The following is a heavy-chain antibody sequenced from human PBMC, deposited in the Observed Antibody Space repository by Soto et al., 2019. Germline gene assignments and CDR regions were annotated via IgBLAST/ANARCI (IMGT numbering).Heavy chain of an antibody. CDR2: IYYSGST. D-gene: IGHD3-22*01. V-gene: IGHV4-30-4*01. CDR1: GGSISSGDYY. Sequence: QVQLQESGPGLVKPSQTLSLTCTVSGGSISSGDYYWSWIRQPPGKGLEWIGYIYYSGSTYYNPSLKSRVTISVDTSKNQFSLKLSSVTAADTAVYYCARALVGYYDSSGYYRRGAFDIWGQGTMVTVSS. CDR3: ARALVGYYDSSGYYRRGAFDI. J-gene: IGHJ3*02.